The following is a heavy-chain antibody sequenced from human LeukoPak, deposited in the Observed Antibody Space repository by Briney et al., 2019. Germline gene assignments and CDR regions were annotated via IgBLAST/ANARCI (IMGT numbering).Heavy chain of an antibody. V-gene: IGHV3-30*18. Sequence: PGGSLRLSCAASGFTFSSYNFNWVRQAPGKGLEWVAVISYDGSNKYYADSVKGRFTISRDNSKNTLYLQMNSLRAEDTAVYYCAKGLRYSDNWGQGTLVTVSS. D-gene: IGHD3-9*01. CDR2: ISYDGSNK. CDR1: GFTFSSYN. J-gene: IGHJ4*02. CDR3: AKGLRYSDN.